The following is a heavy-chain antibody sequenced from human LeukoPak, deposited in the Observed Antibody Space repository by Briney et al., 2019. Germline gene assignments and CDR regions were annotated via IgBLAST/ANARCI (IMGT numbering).Heavy chain of an antibody. CDR3: ARDSVYYGSGSYYNGAYYGMDV. CDR2: IWYDGSSK. D-gene: IGHD3-10*01. Sequence: PGRSLRLSCAASGFTFSSYGMHWVRQAPGKGLEWVALIWYDGSSKHYADSVRGRFTISRDNSKNTLYLQMNSLRAEDTAVYYCARDSVYYGSGSYYNGAYYGMDVWGQGTTVTVSS. J-gene: IGHJ6*02. CDR1: GFTFSSYG. V-gene: IGHV3-33*01.